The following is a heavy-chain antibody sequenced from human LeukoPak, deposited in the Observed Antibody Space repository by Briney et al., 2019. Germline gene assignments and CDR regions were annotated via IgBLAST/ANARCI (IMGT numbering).Heavy chain of an antibody. CDR3: AREDDDGYSGFDF. Sequence: HPGGSLRLSCAASGFTFSSYDMHWVRQATGKGLEWVSAIGTGGDTYYPGSVKGRFTISRENAKNSLYLQMNSLRAEDTAVYYCAREDDDGYSGFDFWGQGTLVTVSS. D-gene: IGHD5-24*01. J-gene: IGHJ4*02. CDR2: IGTGGDT. CDR1: GFTFSSYD. V-gene: IGHV3-13*01.